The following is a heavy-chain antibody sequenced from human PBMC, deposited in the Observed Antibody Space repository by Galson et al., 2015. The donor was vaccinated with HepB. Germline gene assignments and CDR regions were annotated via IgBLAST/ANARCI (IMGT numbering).Heavy chain of an antibody. V-gene: IGHV3-30*04. CDR3: ARDQTFFIAAAGTIDY. J-gene: IGHJ4*02. D-gene: IGHD6-13*01. CDR2: ITYDGSNK. Sequence: SLRLSCAASGFTFSNYAMPWVRQAPGKGLEWVAVITYDGSNKYYADSVKGRFTISRDNSKNTVYLQMNSLRAEDTAVYYCARDQTFFIAAAGTIDYGGQGTLVSVSS. CDR1: GFTFSNYA.